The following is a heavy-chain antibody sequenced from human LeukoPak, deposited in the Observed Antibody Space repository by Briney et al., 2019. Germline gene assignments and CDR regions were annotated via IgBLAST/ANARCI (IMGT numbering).Heavy chain of an antibody. CDR3: ARGERVVTAIRGY. CDR1: GGTFSSYA. Sequence: ASVKVSCKASGGTFSSYAISWVRQAPGQGLEWMGGIIPIFGTANYAQKFQGRVTMTRDTSISTAYMELSRLRSDDTAVYYCARGERVVTAIRGYWGQGTLVTVSS. D-gene: IGHD2-21*02. J-gene: IGHJ4*02. V-gene: IGHV1-69*05. CDR2: IIPIFGTA.